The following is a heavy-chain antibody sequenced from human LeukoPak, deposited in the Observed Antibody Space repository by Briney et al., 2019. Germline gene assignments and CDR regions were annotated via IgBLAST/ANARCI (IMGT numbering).Heavy chain of an antibody. Sequence: GVSLRLSCAASGFTFSHYSMNWVRQAPGKGREGCADINRSSSLIHYADSVQGRFTISRDNAKNSLFLQMNGLRGDDTAVYSCARDLKEGVPPAVVSRYFDYWGQGILVTVSS. CDR3: ARDLKEGVPPAVVSRYFDY. D-gene: IGHD2-21*01. V-gene: IGHV3-48*01. CDR1: GFTFSHYS. J-gene: IGHJ4*02. CDR2: INRSSSLI.